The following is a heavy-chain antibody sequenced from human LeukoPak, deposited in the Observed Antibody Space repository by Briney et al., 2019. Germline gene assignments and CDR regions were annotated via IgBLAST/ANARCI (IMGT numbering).Heavy chain of an antibody. J-gene: IGHJ4*02. D-gene: IGHD3-9*01. CDR3: ARDQDDILTGYLDY. Sequence: AGGSLRLSCAASGFTFTSYNMNWVRQAPGKGLEWVSSISSSSSYMYYADSVKGRFTISRDNAKNSLYLQMNSLRAEDTAVYYCARDQDDILTGYLDYWGQGTLVTVSS. V-gene: IGHV3-21*01. CDR2: ISSSSSYM. CDR1: GFTFTSYN.